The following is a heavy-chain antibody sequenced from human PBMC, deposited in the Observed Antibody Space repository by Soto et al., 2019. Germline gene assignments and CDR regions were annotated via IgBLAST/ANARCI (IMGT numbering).Heavy chain of an antibody. V-gene: IGHV3-23*01. CDR2: VSGSGDRT. D-gene: IGHD3-10*01. J-gene: IGHJ4*02. CDR1: GFTFNNYA. CDR3: AKEGAMSGAGYFDF. Sequence: EVQLLESGGTLVQPGGSLRLSCAASGFTFNNYAMTWVRQAPGKGLEWVSTVSGSGDRTYYADSVKGRFTVSRDNSKNTLYLQMSSLRAEDTALYYCAKEGAMSGAGYFDFRGQGPLVTVSS.